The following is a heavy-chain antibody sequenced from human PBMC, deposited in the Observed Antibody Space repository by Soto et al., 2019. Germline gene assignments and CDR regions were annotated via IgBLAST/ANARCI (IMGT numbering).Heavy chain of an antibody. CDR3: ARAVFSGGGWLDA. CDR2: INPSSGDT. D-gene: IGHD1-26*01. CDR1: GYSLTKYY. Sequence: QEQLVQSGAEVKTPGASVNVSCKASGYSLTKYYVHWVRQAPGQGLEWMAIINPSSGDTTYAQKFQGRVTVTSNTSAGTVYMGLRSLTSEDTAIYYCARAVFSGGGWLDAWGQGTLVTVSS. V-gene: IGHV1-46*01. J-gene: IGHJ5*02.